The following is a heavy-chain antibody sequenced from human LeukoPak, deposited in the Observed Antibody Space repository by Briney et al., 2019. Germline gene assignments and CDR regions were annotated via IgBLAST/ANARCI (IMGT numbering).Heavy chain of an antibody. CDR3: TTDLPYDSSGYPP. CDR2: IKSKTDGGTT. J-gene: IGHJ5*02. D-gene: IGHD3-22*01. V-gene: IGHV3-15*01. Sequence: PGGSLRLSCAASGFTFSNAWMSWVRQAPGKGLEWVGRIKSKTDGGTTDYAAPVKGRFTISRDDSKNTLYLQMNSLKTEDTAVYYCTTDLPYDSSGYPPWGQGTLVTVSS. CDR1: GFTFSNAW.